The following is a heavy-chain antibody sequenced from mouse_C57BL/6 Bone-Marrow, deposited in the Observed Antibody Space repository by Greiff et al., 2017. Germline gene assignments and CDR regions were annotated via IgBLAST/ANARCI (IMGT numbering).Heavy chain of an antibody. V-gene: IGHV1-64*01. D-gene: IGHD1-1*01. Sequence: QVQLQQPGAELVKPGASVKLSCKASGYTFTSYWMHWVKQRPGQGLEWIGMIHPTSGSTNYNEKFKSKATLTVDKSSSTAYMQLSSLTSEDSAVYYCARPPYGSSYDYAMDYWGQGTSVTVSS. CDR3: ARPPYGSSYDYAMDY. CDR1: GYTFTSYW. CDR2: IHPTSGST. J-gene: IGHJ4*01.